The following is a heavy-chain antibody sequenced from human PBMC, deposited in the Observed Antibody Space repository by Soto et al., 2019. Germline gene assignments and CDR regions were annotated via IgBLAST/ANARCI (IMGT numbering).Heavy chain of an antibody. CDR3: ARTLPNRQXFDS. D-gene: IGHD1-1*01. J-gene: IGHJ4*02. Sequence: SETLSLTCTVSGGFIWGWIRQSPDKGLEWIGYIYNSGRYNYNPSLESRLTISIDTSKNQFSLRLASVTAADTAVYYCARTLPNRQXFDSWSQGTLVTVSS. CDR1: GGFI. CDR2: IYNSGRY. V-gene: IGHV4-59*01.